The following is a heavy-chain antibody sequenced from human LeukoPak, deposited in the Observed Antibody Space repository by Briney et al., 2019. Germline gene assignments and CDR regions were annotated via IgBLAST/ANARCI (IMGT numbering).Heavy chain of an antibody. Sequence: SETLSLTCAVYGGSFSGYYWSWIRQPPGKGLEWIGEINHSGSTNYNPSLKSRVTISVDTSKNQFSLKLSSVTAADSAVYYCARRSGYDYVGYLDYWGQGTLVTVSS. CDR2: INHSGST. CDR1: GGSFSGYY. V-gene: IGHV4-34*01. CDR3: ARRSGYDYVGYLDY. D-gene: IGHD5-12*01. J-gene: IGHJ4*02.